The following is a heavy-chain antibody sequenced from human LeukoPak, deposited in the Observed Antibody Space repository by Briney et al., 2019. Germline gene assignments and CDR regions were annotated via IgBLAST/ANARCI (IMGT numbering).Heavy chain of an antibody. CDR3: ASMPSIAAQYYFDY. Sequence: GGSLRLSCAASGFTFSSYGMHWVRQAPGKGLEWVAVISYDGSNKYYADSVKGRFTISRDNSKNTLYLQMNSLRAEGTAVYYCASMPSIAAQYYFDYWGQGTLVTVSS. D-gene: IGHD6-6*01. CDR1: GFTFSSYG. V-gene: IGHV3-30*03. J-gene: IGHJ4*02. CDR2: ISYDGSNK.